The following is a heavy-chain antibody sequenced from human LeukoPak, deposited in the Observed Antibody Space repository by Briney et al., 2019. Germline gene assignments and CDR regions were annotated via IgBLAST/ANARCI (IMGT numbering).Heavy chain of an antibody. Sequence: SETLSPTCTVSGGSISSYYWSWIRQPPGKGLEWIGYIYYSGSTNYNPSLKSRVTISVDTSKNQFSLKLSSVTAADTAVYYCARDGGTPYYDILTGYRRDAFDIWGQGTMVTVSS. CDR1: GGSISSYY. CDR3: ARDGGTPYYDILTGYRRDAFDI. CDR2: IYYSGST. V-gene: IGHV4-59*01. D-gene: IGHD3-9*01. J-gene: IGHJ3*02.